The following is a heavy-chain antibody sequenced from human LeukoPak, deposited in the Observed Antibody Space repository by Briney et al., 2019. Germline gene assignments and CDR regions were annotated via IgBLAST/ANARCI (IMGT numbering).Heavy chain of an antibody. CDR2: IYYSGST. Sequence: SETLSLTCTVSGGSISSHYWSWIRQPPGKGLEWIGYIYYSGSTNYNPSLKSRVTISVDTSKNQFSLKLSSVTAADTAVYYCARGGDLYDSSGYYYDWGQGTLVTVSS. D-gene: IGHD3-22*01. V-gene: IGHV4-59*11. CDR3: ARGGDLYDSSGYYYD. CDR1: GGSISSHY. J-gene: IGHJ4*02.